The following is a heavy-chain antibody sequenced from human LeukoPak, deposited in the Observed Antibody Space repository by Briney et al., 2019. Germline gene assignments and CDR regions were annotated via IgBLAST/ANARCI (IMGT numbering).Heavy chain of an antibody. CDR3: ARMGGYSGYATH. V-gene: IGHV4-59*08. Sequence: SETLSLTCTVSGGSLSSYYWSWIRQPPGKGLEWIGYIYSTGSANYNPSLKSRVTLSVDTAKNQFSLKLNSVTAAYTAVYYCARMGGYSGYATHWGQGTLVTVSS. CDR2: IYSTGSA. CDR1: GGSLSSYY. J-gene: IGHJ4*02. D-gene: IGHD5-12*01.